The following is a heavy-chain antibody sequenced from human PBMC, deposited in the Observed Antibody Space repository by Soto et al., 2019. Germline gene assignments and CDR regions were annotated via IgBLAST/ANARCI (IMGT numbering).Heavy chain of an antibody. Sequence: PGGSLRLSCAASGFTFSSYSMSWVRQAPGKGLEWVSSISSSSSYIYYADSVKGRFTISRDNAKNSLYLQMNSLRAEDTAVYYCARDRGFSGPDAFDIWGQGTMVTVSS. V-gene: IGHV3-21*01. CDR2: ISSSSSYI. CDR3: ARDRGFSGPDAFDI. D-gene: IGHD3-10*01. CDR1: GFTFSSYS. J-gene: IGHJ3*02.